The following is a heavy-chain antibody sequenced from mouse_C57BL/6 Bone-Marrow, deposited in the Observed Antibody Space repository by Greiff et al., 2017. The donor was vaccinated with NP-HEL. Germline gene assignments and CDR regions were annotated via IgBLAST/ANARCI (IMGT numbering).Heavy chain of an antibody. J-gene: IGHJ3*01. CDR1: GFSLSTFGMG. V-gene: IGHV8-8*01. CDR3: APLTGTWFAY. Sequence: QVTLKVSGPGILQPSQTLSLTCSSSGFSLSTFGMGVVWISPPSGQGLVWLAHTWWDDDKYYNPAQKSGPTISKDTSKNQVFLKVANVDTADTATYYCAPLTGTWFAYWGQGTLVTVSA. CDR2: TWWDDDK. D-gene: IGHD4-1*01.